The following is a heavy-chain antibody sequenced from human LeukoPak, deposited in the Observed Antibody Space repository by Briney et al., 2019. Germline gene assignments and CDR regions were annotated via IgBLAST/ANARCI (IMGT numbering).Heavy chain of an antibody. J-gene: IGHJ4*02. CDR3: ARDARGYSYIDY. Sequence: PSETLSLTRTVSGGSISSYYWSWIRQPPGKGLEWIAYIYYSGSTNYNPSLKSRVTISVDTSKNQFSLKLSSVTAADTAVYYCARDARGYSYIDYWGQGTLVTVSS. CDR1: GGSISSYY. CDR2: IYYSGST. V-gene: IGHV4-59*13. D-gene: IGHD5-18*01.